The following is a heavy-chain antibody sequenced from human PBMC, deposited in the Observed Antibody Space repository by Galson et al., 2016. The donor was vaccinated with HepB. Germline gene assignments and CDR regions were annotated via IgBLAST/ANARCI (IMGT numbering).Heavy chain of an antibody. Sequence: SLRLSCAASGFTFSSYAMHWARQAPGKGLEYVSAISSNGGSTYYADSVKGRFTISRDNSKNTLYLQMSHLRAEDTAVYYFVKGVSTTLHWSQGDYWGQGTLVTVSS. J-gene: IGHJ4*02. V-gene: IGHV3-64D*09. D-gene: IGHD3-10*01. CDR1: GFTFSSYA. CDR2: ISSNGGST. CDR3: VKGVSTTLHWSQGDY.